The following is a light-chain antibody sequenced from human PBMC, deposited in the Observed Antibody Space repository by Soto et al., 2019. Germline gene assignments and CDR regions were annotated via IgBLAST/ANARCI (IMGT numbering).Light chain of an antibody. CDR1: QSVRSSH. CDR2: GTS. J-gene: IGKJ4*01. Sequence: EIVLTQSPVTLSLSPGERATLSCRASQSVRSSHLAWYQQMPGQAPRLLIYGTSNRATGIPDRFSGSGSGTDFTLTISRLEPEDFAVYYCQQYSSSPLTFGGGTRWISN. CDR3: QQYSSSPLT. V-gene: IGKV3-20*01.